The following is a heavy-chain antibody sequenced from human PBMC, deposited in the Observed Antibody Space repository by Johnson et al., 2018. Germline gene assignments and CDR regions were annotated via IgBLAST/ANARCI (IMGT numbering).Heavy chain of an antibody. V-gene: IGHV3-30-3*01. D-gene: IGHD6-13*01. CDR2: ISYDGSNK. Sequence: QVQLVESGGGVVQPGRSLRLSCAASGFTFSSYAMHWVRQAPGKGLEWVAVISYDGSNKYYADTVQGRFTISRDKSKNTLYLQMNSLIAEDTAGYYCARDRPGIAAAGPAEYFQHWGQGTLVTVSS. J-gene: IGHJ1*01. CDR3: ARDRPGIAAAGPAEYFQH. CDR1: GFTFSSYA.